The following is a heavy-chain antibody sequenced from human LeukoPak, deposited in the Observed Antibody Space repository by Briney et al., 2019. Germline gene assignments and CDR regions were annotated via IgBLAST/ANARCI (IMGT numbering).Heavy chain of an antibody. J-gene: IGHJ6*03. D-gene: IGHD4-17*01. CDR2: INHSGST. CDR1: GGSFSGYY. Sequence: SETLSLTCAVYGGSFSGYYWSWIRQPPGKGLEWIGEINHSGSTNYNPSLKSRVTISVDTSKNQFSLKLSSVTAADTAVYYCASLKYGYYMDVWGKGTTVTVSS. CDR3: ASLKYGYYMDV. V-gene: IGHV4-34*01.